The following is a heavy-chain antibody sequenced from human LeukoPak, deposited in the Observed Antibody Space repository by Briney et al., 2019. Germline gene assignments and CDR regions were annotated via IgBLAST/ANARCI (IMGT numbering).Heavy chain of an antibody. CDR3: ASPIVGATSDAFDI. CDR1: GYTFTYRY. D-gene: IGHD1-26*01. CDR2: ITPFNGNT. V-gene: IGHV1-45*02. Sequence: SVTVSCKASGYTFTYRYLHWVRQAPGQALEWMGWITPFNGNTNYAQEFQDRVTITRDRSMSTAYMELSSLRSEDTAMYYCASPIVGATSDAFDIWGQGTMVTVSS. J-gene: IGHJ3*02.